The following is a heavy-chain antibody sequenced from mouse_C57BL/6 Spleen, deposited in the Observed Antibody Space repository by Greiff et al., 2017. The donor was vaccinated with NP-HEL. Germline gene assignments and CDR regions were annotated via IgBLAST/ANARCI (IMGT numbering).Heavy chain of an antibody. V-gene: IGHV5-9-1*02. J-gene: IGHJ1*03. CDR1: GFTFSSYA. Sequence: EVKLMESGEGLVKPGGSLKLSCAASGFTFSSYAMSWVRQTPEKRLEWVAYISSGGDYIYYADTVKGRFTISRDNARNTLYLQMSSLKSEDTAMYYCTRDKSNYGYFDVWGTGTTVTVSS. CDR2: ISSGGDYI. CDR3: TRDKSNYGYFDV. D-gene: IGHD1-3*01.